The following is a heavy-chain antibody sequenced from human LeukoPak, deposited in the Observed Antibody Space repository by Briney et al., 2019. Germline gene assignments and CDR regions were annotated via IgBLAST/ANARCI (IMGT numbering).Heavy chain of an antibody. Sequence: SETLSLTCTVSGGSISNHYWTWIRQPPGKGLEWIGYIYYSGSTNYNPSLKSRVTISVDTSKNQFSLKLSSVTAADTAVYYCARHRASLFDRWGQGTLVTVSS. CDR2: IYYSGST. CDR1: GGSISNHY. J-gene: IGHJ5*02. CDR3: ARHRASLFDR. V-gene: IGHV4-59*08.